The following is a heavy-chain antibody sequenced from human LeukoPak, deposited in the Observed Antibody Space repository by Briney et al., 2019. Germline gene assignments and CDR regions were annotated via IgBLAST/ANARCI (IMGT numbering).Heavy chain of an antibody. Sequence: PSETLSLTCTVSGGSISSYYWSWIRQPPGKGLEWIGYIYYSGSTNYNPSLKSRVTISVDTSKNQFSLKLSSVTAADTAVYYCARHGIVVVPAAIWWFDPWGQGTLVTVSS. V-gene: IGHV4-59*08. J-gene: IGHJ5*02. CDR2: IYYSGST. D-gene: IGHD2-2*02. CDR1: GGSISSYY. CDR3: ARHGIVVVPAAIWWFDP.